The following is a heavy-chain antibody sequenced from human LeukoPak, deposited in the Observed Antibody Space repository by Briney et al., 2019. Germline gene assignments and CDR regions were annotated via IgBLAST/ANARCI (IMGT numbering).Heavy chain of an antibody. Sequence: GGSLRLSCAASGFTFSSYAMSWVRQAPGKGLEWVSAISGSGGSTYYADSVKGRFTISRDNSKNTLYLQMNSLRAEDTAVYYCAKEVEDIVVVVAARKGENWFDPWGQGTLVTVSS. V-gene: IGHV3-23*01. CDR1: GFTFSSYA. D-gene: IGHD2-15*01. CDR2: ISGSGGST. CDR3: AKEVEDIVVVVAARKGENWFDP. J-gene: IGHJ5*02.